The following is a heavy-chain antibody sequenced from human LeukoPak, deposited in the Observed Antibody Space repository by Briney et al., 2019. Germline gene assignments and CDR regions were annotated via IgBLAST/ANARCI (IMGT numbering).Heavy chain of an antibody. CDR2: IRNKANSYTT. V-gene: IGHV3-72*01. Sequence: GGSLRLSCAASGFTFSDHYMDWVRQPPGKGLEWVGRIRNKANSYTTQYAASVRGRFTISRDDSANSVYLQMNGLKTEDTAVYFCARLHSSTWYIDFWGQGTLVTVSS. J-gene: IGHJ4*02. CDR3: ARLHSSTWYIDF. CDR1: GFTFSDHY. D-gene: IGHD6-13*01.